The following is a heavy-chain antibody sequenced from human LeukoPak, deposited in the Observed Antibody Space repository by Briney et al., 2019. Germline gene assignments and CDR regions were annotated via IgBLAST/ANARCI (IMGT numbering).Heavy chain of an antibody. Sequence: GGSLRLSCAASKFTFSSFGMHWVRQAPGRGLEWVAIISYDGSNKYYADSVKGRFTISRDNSKNTLYLQMNSLRAEDTAVYYCATLDGVDYWGQGTLVTVSS. CDR3: ATLDGVDY. D-gene: IGHD1-1*01. J-gene: IGHJ4*02. V-gene: IGHV3-30*03. CDR1: KFTFSSFG. CDR2: ISYDGSNK.